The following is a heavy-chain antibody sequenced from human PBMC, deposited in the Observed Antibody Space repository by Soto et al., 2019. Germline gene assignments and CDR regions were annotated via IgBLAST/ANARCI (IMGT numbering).Heavy chain of an antibody. CDR3: ARHRGPTTAENWFDP. J-gene: IGHJ5*02. CDR2: ISGYSGDT. V-gene: IGHV1-18*03. Sequence: QVLLVQSGPEVKNPGASLNISCKTSGYTFFGYDMSWVRQAPGQGLEWMGWISGYSGDTQYAQKFKGRVTLTRDISTSTVYMELRSLTPDDVTTYYCARHRGPTTAENWFDPWGQGTLVIVSS. D-gene: IGHD6-13*01. CDR1: GYTFFGYD.